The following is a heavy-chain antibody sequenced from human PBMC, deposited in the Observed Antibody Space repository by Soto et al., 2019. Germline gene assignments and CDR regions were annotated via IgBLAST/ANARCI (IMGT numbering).Heavy chain of an antibody. CDR1: GGSISSGDYY. CDR3: ASATYFNYAMDV. CDR2: IYYSGST. J-gene: IGHJ6*02. Sequence: PSETLSLTCTVSGGSISSGDYYWTWIRQPPGKGLEWIGYIYYSGSTSYNTSLKSRVTISVDTSKNQFSLKLTSVTAADTAVYYCASATYFNYAMDVWGQGTTVTVSS. V-gene: IGHV4-30-4*01.